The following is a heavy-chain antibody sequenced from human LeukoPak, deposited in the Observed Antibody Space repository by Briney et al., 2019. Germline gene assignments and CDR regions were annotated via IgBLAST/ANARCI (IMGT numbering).Heavy chain of an antibody. J-gene: IGHJ4*02. Sequence: GASVKVSCKASGYTFSSYGISWVRQAPGQGLEWMGWISAYNGNRNYAQKLQGRVTMTTDTSTGTAYMELRSLRSDDTAVYYCARDESRGPYYFDNWGQGTLVTVSS. V-gene: IGHV1-18*01. CDR1: GYTFSSYG. CDR2: ISAYNGNR. CDR3: ARDESRGPYYFDN.